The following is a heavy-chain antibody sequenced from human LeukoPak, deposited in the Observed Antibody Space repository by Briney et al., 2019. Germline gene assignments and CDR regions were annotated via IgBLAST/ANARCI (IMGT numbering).Heavy chain of an antibody. CDR2: ISYDGSNK. D-gene: IGHD1-26*01. Sequence: GGSLRLSCAASGFSFRTYGMHWVRQAPGKGLEWVAGISYDGSNKYYADSVKGRFTISRDNSKNTLHLQMNSLRVEDTAVYYCAKEGGAATNYGMDVWGQGTTVTVSS. CDR3: AKEGGAATNYGMDV. V-gene: IGHV3-30*18. CDR1: GFSFRTYG. J-gene: IGHJ6*02.